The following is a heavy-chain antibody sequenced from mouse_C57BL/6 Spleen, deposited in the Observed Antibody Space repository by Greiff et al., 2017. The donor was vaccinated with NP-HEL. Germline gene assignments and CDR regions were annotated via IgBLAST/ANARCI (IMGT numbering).Heavy chain of an antibody. V-gene: IGHV5-17*01. J-gene: IGHJ4*01. CDR1: GFTFSDYG. CDR2: ISSGSSTI. CDR3: AREPYGSNRLYYYAMDY. Sequence: EVKLVESGGGLVKPGGSLKLSCAASGFTFSDYGMHWVRQAPEKGLEWVAYISSGSSTIYYADTVKGRFTISRDNAKNTLFLQMTSLRSEDTAMYYCAREPYGSNRLYYYAMDYWGQGTSVTVSS. D-gene: IGHD1-1*01.